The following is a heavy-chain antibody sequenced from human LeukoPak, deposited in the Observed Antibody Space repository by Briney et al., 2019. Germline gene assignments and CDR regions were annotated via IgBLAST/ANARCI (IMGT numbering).Heavy chain of an antibody. CDR3: ASAKYGDYAF. CDR1: GGSISSYY. CDR2: IYYSGST. V-gene: IGHV4-59*08. J-gene: IGHJ4*02. D-gene: IGHD4-17*01. Sequence: PSETLSLTCTVSGGSISSYYWSWIRQPPGKGLEWIGYIYYSGSTNYNPSLKSRVTISVGTSKNQFSLKLSSVTAADTAVYYCASAKYGDYAFWGQGTLVTVSS.